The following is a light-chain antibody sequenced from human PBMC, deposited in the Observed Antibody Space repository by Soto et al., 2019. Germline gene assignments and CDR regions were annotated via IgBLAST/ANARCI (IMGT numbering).Light chain of an antibody. CDR3: QQYGRSPLT. CDR2: GSS. Sequence: EIVLTQSPGTLSLSPGERATLSCRASQSVSSSYLAWYQQKPGQAPRLLIYGSSSRATGSPDGFSGSGYGTDFTLTISRLEPEDSAVYYCQQYGRSPLTFGEGTKVEIK. V-gene: IGKV3-20*01. CDR1: QSVSSSY. J-gene: IGKJ1*01.